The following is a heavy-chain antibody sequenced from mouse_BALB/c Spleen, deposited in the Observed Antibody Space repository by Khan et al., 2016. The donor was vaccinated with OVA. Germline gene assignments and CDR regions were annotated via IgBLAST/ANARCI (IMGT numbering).Heavy chain of an antibody. CDR1: GYSFTNYD. D-gene: IGHD3-3*01. V-gene: IGHV1-85*01. CDR3: GRGDSVKFDS. Sequence: QVRLQQSGTELLKPGTSVKLSCKASGYSFTNYDINWVRQRPEQGLEWIGCIFPGNGTIQYTEKFKDKATLTIDKSSSTAYMRLSRLTYEDSGVYICGRGDSVKFDSWGQGTILTVSS. CDR2: IFPGNGTI. J-gene: IGHJ2*01.